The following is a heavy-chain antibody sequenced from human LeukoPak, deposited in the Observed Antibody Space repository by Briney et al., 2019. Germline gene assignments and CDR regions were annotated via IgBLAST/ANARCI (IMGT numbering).Heavy chain of an antibody. Sequence: PGGSLRLSCEASGFTFSRYSLTWVRQAPGKGLEWVSYISSSGSTIYYADSVKGRFTISRDNAKNSLYLQMNSLRAEDTAVYYCAELGITMIGGVWGKGTTVTISS. CDR1: GFTFSRYS. J-gene: IGHJ6*04. CDR2: ISSSGSTI. CDR3: AELGITMIGGV. V-gene: IGHV3-48*04. D-gene: IGHD3-10*02.